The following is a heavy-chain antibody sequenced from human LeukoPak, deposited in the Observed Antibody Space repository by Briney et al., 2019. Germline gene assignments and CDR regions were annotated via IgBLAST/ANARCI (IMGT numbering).Heavy chain of an antibody. CDR3: ARERCSSTSCLGVAGY. J-gene: IGHJ4*02. CDR1: GYTFTGYY. CDR2: INPNSGGT. D-gene: IGHD2-2*01. V-gene: IGHV1-2*02. Sequence: ASVKVSCKASGYTFTGYYMHWVRQAPGQGLEWMGWINPNSGGTNYAQKFQGRVTMTRDTSISTAYMELSRLRSDDTAVYYCARERCSSTSCLGVAGYWGQGTLVTVSS.